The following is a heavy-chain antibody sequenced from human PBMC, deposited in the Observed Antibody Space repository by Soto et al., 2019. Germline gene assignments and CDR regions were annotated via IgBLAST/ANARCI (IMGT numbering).Heavy chain of an antibody. J-gene: IGHJ4*02. D-gene: IGHD5-12*01. CDR2: IIPMFGTAA. V-gene: IGHV1-69*06. Sequence: QVQLVQSGAEVKKPGSSVKVSCKASGGTFSSYGISWVRQAPGQGLEWLGGIIPMFGTAAHYAQKFQGRVTITADKSTSTVYIELSSLRSEYTAVDYCAREKERATIIFDYWGQGTLVTVSS. CDR1: GGTFSSYG. CDR3: AREKERATIIFDY.